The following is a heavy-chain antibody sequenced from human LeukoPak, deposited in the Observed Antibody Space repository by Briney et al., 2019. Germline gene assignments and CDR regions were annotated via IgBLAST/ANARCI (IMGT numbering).Heavy chain of an antibody. CDR1: GYTFTGYY. CDR3: ARLHPVALVPQDY. V-gene: IGHV1-2*02. Sequence: ASVNVSCKASGYTFTGYYMHWVRQAPGQGLEWMGWINPNSGGTNYAQKFQGRVTMTRDTSISTAYMELSRLRSDDTAVYYCARLHPVALVPQDYWGQGTLVTVSS. D-gene: IGHD6-19*01. J-gene: IGHJ4*02. CDR2: INPNSGGT.